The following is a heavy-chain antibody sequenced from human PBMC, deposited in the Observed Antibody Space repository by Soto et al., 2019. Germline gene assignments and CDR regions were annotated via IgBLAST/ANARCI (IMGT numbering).Heavy chain of an antibody. CDR1: GYTFTSYG. CDR2: ISAHNGNT. D-gene: IGHD6-6*01. Sequence: QVHLVQSGAEVKKPGASVKVSCKGSGYTFTSYGITWVRQAPGQGLEWRGWISAHNGNTDYAHKHQGRVTVTRDTSTSTADMELRSLRADDTAVYYCARGRDGDYWGQGARVTVSS. CDR3: ARGRDGDY. J-gene: IGHJ4*02. V-gene: IGHV1-18*01.